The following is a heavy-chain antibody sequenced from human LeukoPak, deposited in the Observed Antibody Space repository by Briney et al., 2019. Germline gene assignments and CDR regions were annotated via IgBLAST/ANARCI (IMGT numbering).Heavy chain of an antibody. CDR1: GFTFRSYG. Sequence: HPGRSLRLSCAASGFTFRSYGMHWVRQSPGKGLEWVAIIWFDGSNKYYAASVKGRFTISRDNSMNTLYLQMNSLRAEDTAVYYCAREGGSYPYNFDYWGQGTLVTVSS. CDR3: AREGGSYPYNFDY. J-gene: IGHJ4*02. V-gene: IGHV3-33*01. CDR2: IWFDGSNK. D-gene: IGHD1-26*01.